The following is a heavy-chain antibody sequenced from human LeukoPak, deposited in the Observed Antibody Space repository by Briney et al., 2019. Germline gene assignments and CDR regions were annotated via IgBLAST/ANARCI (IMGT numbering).Heavy chain of an antibody. V-gene: IGHV4-4*07. D-gene: IGHD5-24*01. CDR3: ARDVGDGYNSPYYFDY. Sequence: PSETLSLTCSVSGGSISGYYWSWIRQPAGKRLEWIGRIYTSGSTNYNPSLKSRVTMSVDTSKSQFSLKLSSVTAADTAVYYCARDVGDGYNSPYYFDYWGQGTLVTVSS. CDR2: IYTSGST. CDR1: GGSISGYY. J-gene: IGHJ4*02.